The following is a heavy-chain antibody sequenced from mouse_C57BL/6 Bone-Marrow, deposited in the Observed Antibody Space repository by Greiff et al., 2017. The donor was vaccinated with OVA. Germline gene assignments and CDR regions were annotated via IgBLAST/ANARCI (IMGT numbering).Heavy chain of an antibody. V-gene: IGHV1-55*01. J-gene: IGHJ2*01. D-gene: IGHD2-4*01. CDR2: IYPGSGST. Sequence: QVQLQQPGAELVKPGASVKMSCKASSYTFTSYWITWVKQRPGQGLEWIGDIYPGSGSTNYNEKFKSKATLTVDTSSSTAYMQLSSLTSEDSAVYYCARASMITTWKGYWGQGTTLTVSS. CDR1: SYTFTSYW. CDR3: ARASMITTWKGY.